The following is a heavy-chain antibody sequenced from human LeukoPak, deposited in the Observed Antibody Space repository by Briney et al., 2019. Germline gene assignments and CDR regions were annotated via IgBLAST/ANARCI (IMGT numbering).Heavy chain of an antibody. Sequence: GASVKVSCRGTGYSFSDFDIYWVRQAPGQGLEWMGWMNPNSGNTGSIPKLQDRVTMTRDTAASTVYMELRSLTSEDSAFYYCARGQKDASNDYAGLDYWGPGTLVTVS. V-gene: IGHV1-8*02. J-gene: IGHJ4*02. CDR2: MNPNSGNT. CDR3: ARGQKDASNDYAGLDY. CDR1: GYSFSDFD. D-gene: IGHD4-17*01.